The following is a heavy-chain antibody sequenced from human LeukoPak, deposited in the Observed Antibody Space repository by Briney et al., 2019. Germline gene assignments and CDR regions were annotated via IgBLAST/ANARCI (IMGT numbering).Heavy chain of an antibody. CDR3: ARALNFWSGWYYYMDV. Sequence: SQTLSLTCTVSGGSISSGDYYWSWIRQPPGKGLEWIGYIYYSGSTYYNPSLKSRVTISVDTSKNQFSLKLGSVTAADTAVYYCARALNFWSGWYYYMDVWGKGTTVTVSS. CDR2: IYYSGST. D-gene: IGHD3-3*01. V-gene: IGHV4-30-4*08. J-gene: IGHJ6*03. CDR1: GGSISSGDYY.